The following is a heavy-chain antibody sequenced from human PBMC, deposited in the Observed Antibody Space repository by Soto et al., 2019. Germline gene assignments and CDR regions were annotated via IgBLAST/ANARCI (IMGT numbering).Heavy chain of an antibody. CDR2: IYYSGST. J-gene: IGHJ6*02. CDR3: ARDRRVTTSDYSDDMDV. V-gene: IGHV4-61*01. D-gene: IGHD4-4*01. Sequence: QVQLQESGPGLVKPSETLSLTCPVSGGSVNSGSYFWTWIRQPPAKGLEWIGYIYYSGSTNYNPSLKSRVTRSIDTSKIQFSLKVSSVTAADTAVYYCARDRRVTTSDYSDDMDVWGPVTTVTVSS. CDR1: GGSVNSGSYF.